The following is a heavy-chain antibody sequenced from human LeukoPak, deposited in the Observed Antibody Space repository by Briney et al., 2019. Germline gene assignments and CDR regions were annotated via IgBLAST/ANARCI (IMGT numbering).Heavy chain of an antibody. Sequence: SETLSLTCAVYGGSFSGYYWSWIRQPPGKGLEWIGSIYYSGSTYYNPSLKSRVTISVDTSKNQFSLKLSSVTAADTAVYYCARDLGFVDYWGQGTLVTVSS. CDR1: GGSFSGYY. V-gene: IGHV4-34*01. CDR2: IYYSGST. CDR3: ARDLGFVDY. D-gene: IGHD2-2*03. J-gene: IGHJ4*02.